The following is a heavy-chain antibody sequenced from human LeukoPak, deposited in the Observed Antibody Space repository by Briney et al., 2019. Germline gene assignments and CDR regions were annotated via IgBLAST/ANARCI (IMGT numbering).Heavy chain of an antibody. CDR3: ARMGVATITDYYYGMDV. D-gene: IGHD5-12*01. Sequence: PSGTLSLTCAVSGGSISSSNWWSWVRQPPGKGLEWIGEIYHSGSTNYNPSLKSRVTISVDKSKNQFSLKLSSVTAADTAVYYCARMGVATITDYYYGMDVWGKGTTVTVSS. CDR1: GGSISSSNW. CDR2: IYHSGST. J-gene: IGHJ6*04. V-gene: IGHV4-4*02.